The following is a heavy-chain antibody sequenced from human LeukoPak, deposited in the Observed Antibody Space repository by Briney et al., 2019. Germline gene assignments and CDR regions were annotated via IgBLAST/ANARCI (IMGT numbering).Heavy chain of an antibody. V-gene: IGHV3-21*01. D-gene: IGHD3-16*01. J-gene: IGHJ5*02. CDR3: ARDPPTHRGT. CDR2: ISSSSSYI. CDR1: GFTFSSYS. Sequence: GGALRLSCAASGFTFSSYSMNWVRQAPGRGLEWVSSISSSSSYINYADSVKGRFTISRDNAKNSLYLQMNSLRAEDTAVYYWARDPPTHRGTWGQGTLVT.